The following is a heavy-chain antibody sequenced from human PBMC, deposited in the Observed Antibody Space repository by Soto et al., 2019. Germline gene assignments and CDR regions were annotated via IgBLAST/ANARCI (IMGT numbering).Heavy chain of an antibody. D-gene: IGHD2-15*01. V-gene: IGHV3-73*01. CDR3: TRHVDCSGGSCYSGYYYYMDV. CDR2: IRSKPNTDAT. CDR1: GGTFSDSA. J-gene: IGHJ6*03. Sequence: GGSLRLSCAASGGTFSDSAMHWVRQASGKGLEWVGRIRSKPNTDATAYAASVKGRFTISRDDSKNTAYLQMNSLKTEDTAVYYCTRHVDCSGGSCYSGYYYYMDVWGKGTTVTVSS.